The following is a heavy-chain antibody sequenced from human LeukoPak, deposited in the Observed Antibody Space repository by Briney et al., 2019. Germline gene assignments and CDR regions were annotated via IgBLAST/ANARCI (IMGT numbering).Heavy chain of an antibody. V-gene: IGHV3-74*01. Sequence: GGSLRLSCAASGFTFSSYWMHWVRQAPGKGLVWVSRINSDGSSTSYADSVKGRFTISRDNAKNTLYLQMNSLRAEDTAVYYCAREGVDDYYYMDVWGKGTTVTISS. J-gene: IGHJ6*03. CDR3: AREGVDDYYYMDV. CDR1: GFTFSSYW. CDR2: INSDGSST. D-gene: IGHD3-16*01.